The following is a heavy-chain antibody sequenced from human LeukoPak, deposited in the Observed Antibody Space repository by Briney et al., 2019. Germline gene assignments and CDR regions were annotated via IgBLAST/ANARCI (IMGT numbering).Heavy chain of an antibody. CDR1: GFTFSDYY. CDR2: ISSSGSTI. V-gene: IGHV3-11*01. J-gene: IGHJ6*03. Sequence: GGSLRLSCAASGFTFSDYYMSWIRQAPGKGLEWVSYISSSGSTIYYADSVKGRFTISRDNAKNSLYLQMNSLRAEDTAVYYCARVHGSGSPFYYYYYMDVWGKGTTVTVSS. CDR3: ARVHGSGSPFYYYYYMDV. D-gene: IGHD3-10*01.